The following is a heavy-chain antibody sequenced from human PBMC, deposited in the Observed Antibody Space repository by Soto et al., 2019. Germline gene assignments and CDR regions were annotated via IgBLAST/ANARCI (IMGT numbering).Heavy chain of an antibody. CDR3: AKQGSGAGRGWFDP. V-gene: IGHV4-39*01. Sequence: QLQLQESGPGLVKPSETLSLTCTVSGDSISSGSFYWGWIRQPPGKGLEWIGSIYYSGSTYYKSSLKSRVTMSVDTSKNQCSVRLTSVIAADTAMYYCAKQGSGAGRGWFDPWGQGTLVTVSS. CDR2: IYYSGST. J-gene: IGHJ5*02. CDR1: GDSISSGSFY. D-gene: IGHD6-19*01.